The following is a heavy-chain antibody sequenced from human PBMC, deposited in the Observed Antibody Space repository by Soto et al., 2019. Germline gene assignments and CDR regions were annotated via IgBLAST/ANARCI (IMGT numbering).Heavy chain of an antibody. J-gene: IGHJ6*02. CDR1: GYTFTGYY. CDR2: INPNSGGT. V-gene: IGHV1-2*04. D-gene: IGHD6-13*01. Sequence: GASLKVSCKASGYTFTGYYMHWVRQAPGQGLEWMGWINPNSGGTNYAQKFQGWVTMTRDTSISTAYMELSRLRSDDTAVYYCARGGQAAAGPYYYYGMDVWGQGTTVTVSS. CDR3: ARGGQAAAGPYYYYGMDV.